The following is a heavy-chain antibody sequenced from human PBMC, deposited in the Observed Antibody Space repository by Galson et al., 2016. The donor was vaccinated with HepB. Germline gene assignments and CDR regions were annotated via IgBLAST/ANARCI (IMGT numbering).Heavy chain of an antibody. Sequence: SLRLSCAGSGFIFNSHAMSWVRQAPGKGLELVSAISDIGANTYHADLVKGRFTISRDNSKNTMYLQMNSLRVEDTAVYYCAARYGEFLMVFDYWGQGTLVTVSS. V-gene: IGHV3-23*01. J-gene: IGHJ4*02. CDR1: GFIFNSHA. D-gene: IGHD3-10*01. CDR2: ISDIGANT. CDR3: AARYGEFLMVFDY.